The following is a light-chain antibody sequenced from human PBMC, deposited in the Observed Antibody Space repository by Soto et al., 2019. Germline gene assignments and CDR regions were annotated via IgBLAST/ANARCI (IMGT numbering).Light chain of an antibody. CDR3: QQLKSYLFT. J-gene: IGKJ3*01. CDR2: AAS. V-gene: IGKV1-9*01. CDR1: QGISSY. Sequence: DIPLTQSPSFLSASVGDRVTITCRASQGISSYLAWYQQKPGKAPKLLIYAASTLQSGVPSRFSGSGSGTEFPLTIRSLQPEDFATYYCQQLKSYLFTFGPGTKVDIK.